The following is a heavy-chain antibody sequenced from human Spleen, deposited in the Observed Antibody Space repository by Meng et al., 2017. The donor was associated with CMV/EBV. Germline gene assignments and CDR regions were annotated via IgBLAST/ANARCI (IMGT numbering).Heavy chain of an antibody. CDR2: INSDGSGT. D-gene: IGHD6-6*01. J-gene: IGHJ4*02. Sequence: LSLTCAASGFTFSSYWMHWVRQVPGKGLMWVSRINSDGSGTNYADSVKGRFTISRDNAKNTQYLQMNSLRAEDTAVYYCAGDPWVAGRPPLWGQGTLVTVSS. V-gene: IGHV3-74*01. CDR3: AGDPWVAGRPPL. CDR1: GFTFSSYW.